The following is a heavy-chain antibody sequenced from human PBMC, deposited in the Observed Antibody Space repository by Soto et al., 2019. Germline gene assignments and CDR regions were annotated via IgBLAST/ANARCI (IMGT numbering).Heavy chain of an antibody. J-gene: IGHJ3*02. CDR3: ARDGYYDSRGYLLGSFDI. D-gene: IGHD3-22*01. CDR2: IKQDGSAK. V-gene: IGHV3-7*01. Sequence: PGGSLRLCCAASGFTCSRYWMSWVRQAPGKGLEWVANIKQDGSAKYFVDSVKGRFTISRDNAKNSLYLQMNSLRAEDTAVYYCARDGYYDSRGYLLGSFDIWGQRTMVTVSS. CDR1: GFTCSRYW.